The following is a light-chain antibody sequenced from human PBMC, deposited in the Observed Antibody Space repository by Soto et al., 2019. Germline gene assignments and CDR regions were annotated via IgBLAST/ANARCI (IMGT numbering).Light chain of an antibody. V-gene: IGKV3-11*01. CDR2: DAS. CDR3: QQRANWPPWT. CDR1: QSVGSY. Sequence: EIVLTQSPATLSLSPGERATLSCRASQSVGSYLAWYQQKPGQAPRLLIYDASNRATGIPARFSGSGSGTDFTLTISSLETEDCAVYYCQQRANWPPWTFGQGTKVEIK. J-gene: IGKJ1*01.